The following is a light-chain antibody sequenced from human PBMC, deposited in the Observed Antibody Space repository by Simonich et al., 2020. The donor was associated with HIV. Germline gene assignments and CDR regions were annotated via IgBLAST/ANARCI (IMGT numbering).Light chain of an antibody. CDR1: QCISNS. CDR3: QQYYYTPLFT. V-gene: IGKV1-NL1*01. CDR2: AAS. J-gene: IGKJ3*01. Sequence: DIQMTQSPSSLSASVGDRVTITCRASQCISNSLARYQQKPGKAPKLLLYAASRLESGVPSRFSGSGSGTDYTLTISSLQPEDFATYYCQQYYYTPLFTFGPGTKVDIK.